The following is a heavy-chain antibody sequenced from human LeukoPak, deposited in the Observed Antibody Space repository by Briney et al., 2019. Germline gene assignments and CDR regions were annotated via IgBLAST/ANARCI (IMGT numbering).Heavy chain of an antibody. CDR3: VKDSRWERDY. J-gene: IGHJ4*02. Sequence: GGSLRLSCAGSGFTFSDYYMSWIRQAPGKGLEWVSYISSSGTTIYYADSVKGRFTISRDNAKNSLYLQMNSLRAEDTAIYYCVKDSRWERDYWGQGTLVTVSS. CDR1: GFTFSDYY. V-gene: IGHV3-11*04. CDR2: ISSSGTTI. D-gene: IGHD1-26*01.